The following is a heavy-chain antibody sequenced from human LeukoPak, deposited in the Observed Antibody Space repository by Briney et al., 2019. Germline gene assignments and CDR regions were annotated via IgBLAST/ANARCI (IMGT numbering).Heavy chain of an antibody. D-gene: IGHD3-10*01. CDR3: ARHAYGSGSLFLYYFDY. Sequence: PGGSLRLSCAASGFTVSSNYMSWVRQAPGKGLEWVSVIYSGGSTYYADSVKGRFTISRDNSKNTLYLQMNSLRAEDTAVYYCARHAYGSGSLFLYYFDYRGQGTLVTVSS. CDR2: IYSGGST. J-gene: IGHJ4*02. CDR1: GFTVSSNY. V-gene: IGHV3-66*04.